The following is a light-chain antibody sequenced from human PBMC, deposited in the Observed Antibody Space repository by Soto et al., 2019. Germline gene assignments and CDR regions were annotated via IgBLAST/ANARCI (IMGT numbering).Light chain of an antibody. J-gene: IGLJ1*01. CDR2: EVS. V-gene: IGLV2-14*01. Sequence: LTQPASVSGSPGQSITISCTGTSSDVGNYKYVSWYQQHPGKAPKLMIYEVSNRPSGVSNRFSGSKSGNTASLTISGLQAEDETDYYCFSYTSSGTYVFGTGTKVTV. CDR1: SSDVGNYKY. CDR3: FSYTSSGTYV.